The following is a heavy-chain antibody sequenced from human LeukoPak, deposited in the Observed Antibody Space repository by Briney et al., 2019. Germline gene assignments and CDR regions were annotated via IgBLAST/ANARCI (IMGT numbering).Heavy chain of an antibody. D-gene: IGHD5-24*01. Sequence: GGSLRLSCAASGFTFSSYEMSWVRQAPGKGLEWVSAISGSGGSTYYADSVKGRFTISRDNSKNTLYLQMNSLRAEDTAVYYCAKARRRDGYNFFGVFDYWGQGTLVTVSS. J-gene: IGHJ4*02. CDR3: AKARRRDGYNFFGVFDY. V-gene: IGHV3-23*01. CDR1: GFTFSSYE. CDR2: ISGSGGST.